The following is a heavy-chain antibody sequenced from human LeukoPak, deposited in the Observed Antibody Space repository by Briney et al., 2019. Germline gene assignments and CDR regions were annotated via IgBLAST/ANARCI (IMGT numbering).Heavy chain of an antibody. CDR1: GFTFDDYG. CDR2: INWNGGST. J-gene: IGHJ4*02. D-gene: IGHD4-17*01. Sequence: GGSLRLSCAASGFTFDDYGMSWVRHAPGKGLEWVSGINWNGGSTGYADSVKGRFTISRDNAKNSLYLQMNSLRAEDTALYYCARDGRYGSFDYWGQGTLVTVSS. V-gene: IGHV3-20*04. CDR3: ARDGRYGSFDY.